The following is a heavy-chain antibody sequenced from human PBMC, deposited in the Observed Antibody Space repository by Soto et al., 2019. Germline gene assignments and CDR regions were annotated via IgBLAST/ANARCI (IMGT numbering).Heavy chain of an antibody. CDR2: IVPLFGTT. CDR3: AGGVTARGGDAWFDT. Sequence: QVQLEQSGAEVKKPGSSVKVSCKASEGTFSTHAISWVRQAPEEGLEWMGGIVPLFGTTNFAQKFQGRVSISADKATNTVSMEMISLRFEDTAIYYCAGGVTARGGDAWFDTWGQGTLVIVSS. CDR1: EGTFSTHA. D-gene: IGHD3-16*01. J-gene: IGHJ5*02. V-gene: IGHV1-69*06.